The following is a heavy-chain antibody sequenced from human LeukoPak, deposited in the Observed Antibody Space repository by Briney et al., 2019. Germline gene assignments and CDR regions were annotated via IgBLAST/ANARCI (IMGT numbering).Heavy chain of an antibody. Sequence: GGSLRLSCAASGFTFDDYAMHWVRQAPGKGLEWVSGISWNSGSIGYADSVKGRFTISRDNAKNSLCLQMNSLRAEDTALYYCAKGGFRWDYYYYGMDVWGQGTTVTVSS. CDR3: AKGGFRWDYYYYGMDV. J-gene: IGHJ6*02. CDR1: GFTFDDYA. CDR2: ISWNSGSI. V-gene: IGHV3-9*01. D-gene: IGHD1-26*01.